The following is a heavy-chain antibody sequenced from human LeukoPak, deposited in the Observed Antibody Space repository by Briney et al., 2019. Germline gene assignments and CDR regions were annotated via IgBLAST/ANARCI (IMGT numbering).Heavy chain of an antibody. D-gene: IGHD6-19*01. V-gene: IGHV3-48*01. J-gene: IGHJ3*02. CDR3: AKDTSGWYDLGSFDI. CDR1: GFTFSSYS. CDR2: ISGSSSTI. Sequence: GGSLRLSCAASGFTFSSYSMNWVRQAPGKGLEWGSYISGSSSTIYYADSVKGRFTIFRDNGKNTLYLQMNSLRAEDTAVYYCAKDTSGWYDLGSFDIWGQGTMVTVSS.